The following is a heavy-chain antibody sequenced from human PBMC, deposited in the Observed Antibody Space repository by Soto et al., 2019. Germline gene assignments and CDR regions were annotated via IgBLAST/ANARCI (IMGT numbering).Heavy chain of an antibody. V-gene: IGHV3-73*02. CDR1: GFTFSGSS. Sequence: EVQLVESGGGLVQPGGSLKLSCAASGFTFSGSSVHWVRQPSGTGLEWVGRIRNKANSYATAYAASVRGRFTISRDDSKNTAFLQMNSLNTEDTAVYYCISHAPEDMIRTWGQGTLVTVSS. J-gene: IGHJ4*02. CDR3: ISHAPEDMIRT. D-gene: IGHD2-15*01. CDR2: IRNKANSYAT.